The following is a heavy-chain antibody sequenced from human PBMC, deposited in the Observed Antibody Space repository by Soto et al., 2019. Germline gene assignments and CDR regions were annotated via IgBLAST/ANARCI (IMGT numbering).Heavy chain of an antibody. Sequence: QVQLVQSGAEVRKPGSSVKVSCKASGGTFNTYAINWVRQAPGQGLGWMGEIIAMFATTNYAQDFQGRVTITADESTSTVYMELSSLKSEDTAMYYCARAAQRYYYDSSDFYDALDFWGQGTMVTVSS. V-gene: IGHV1-69*01. CDR3: ARAAQRYYYDSSDFYDALDF. D-gene: IGHD3-22*01. CDR2: IIAMFATT. J-gene: IGHJ3*01. CDR1: GGTFNTYA.